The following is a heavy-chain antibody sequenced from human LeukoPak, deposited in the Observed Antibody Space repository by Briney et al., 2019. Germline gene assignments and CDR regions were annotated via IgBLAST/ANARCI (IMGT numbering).Heavy chain of an antibody. V-gene: IGHV3-23*01. CDR1: AFPFSTYA. CDR3: AKERGYGYNHIDY. CDR2: ISGSSGST. D-gene: IGHD5-24*01. J-gene: IGHJ4*02. Sequence: GGSLRLSCEASAFPFSTYAMNWGRHAPGEGREWVSTISGSSGSTYYADSVKGRFTISRDKSKNTVDLQMNSPRAEDTALYYCAKERGYGYNHIDYWGQGTLVTVS.